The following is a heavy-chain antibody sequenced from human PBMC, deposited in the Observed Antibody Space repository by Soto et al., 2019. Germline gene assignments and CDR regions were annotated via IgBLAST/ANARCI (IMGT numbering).Heavy chain of an antibody. Sequence: DAQLVESGGGLIQSGGSLRLSCLASGFTVGSDYMGWVRQAPGKGLEWVSVIYSGDSTSHADSVKGRFIISSDPSKTTSYLEMHNLKVEDTALYYCAGGRGTNGYYHFTYWGQGTLVTVSS. CDR2: IYSGDST. J-gene: IGHJ4*02. CDR3: AGGRGTNGYYHFTY. V-gene: IGHV3-53*01. CDR1: GFTVGSDY. D-gene: IGHD3-22*01.